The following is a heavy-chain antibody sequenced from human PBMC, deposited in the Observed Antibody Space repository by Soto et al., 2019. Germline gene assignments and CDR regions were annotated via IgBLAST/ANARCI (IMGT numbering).Heavy chain of an antibody. CDR3: ARANTIRPYYVNVDV. CDR2: INPNSGGT. J-gene: IGHJ6*02. D-gene: IGHD3-16*01. Sequence: QVQLVQSGPEVRKPGASLKVSCKASGYTFTAYYIHWVRQGPGRGLEWVGWINPNSGGTYYAQKFQDWSTMTKDTSISTDYLELSGLTSNDTAVYYCARANTIRPYYVNVDVWGQGTTVTVS. V-gene: IGHV1-2*04. CDR1: GYTFTAYY.